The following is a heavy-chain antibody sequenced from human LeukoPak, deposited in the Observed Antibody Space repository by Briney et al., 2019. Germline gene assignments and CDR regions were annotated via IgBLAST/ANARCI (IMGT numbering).Heavy chain of an antibody. CDR3: VRVRSNSWYWFDA. J-gene: IGHJ5*02. D-gene: IGHD6-19*01. Sequence: SETLSLTCTVSGGSISSSIYYWGWIRQPPRKGLEWIGIIYYIGNTNYNPFLKRRVTISGHTYKNQFSLKLTSVSAAHRAVYLCVRVRSNSWYWFDAWGQGTLVTVSS. CDR2: IYYIGNT. V-gene: IGHV4-39*07. CDR1: GGSISSSIYY.